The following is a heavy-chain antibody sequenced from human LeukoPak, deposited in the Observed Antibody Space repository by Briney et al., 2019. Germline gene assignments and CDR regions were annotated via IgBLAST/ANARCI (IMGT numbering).Heavy chain of an antibody. CDR3: ARAYGDAFCGGDCNYYYYYMDV. CDR2: INPNSGGT. D-gene: IGHD2-21*01. CDR1: GYTFTGYY. Sequence: GASVKVSCKASGYTFTGYYMQWVRQAPGQGLEWMGWINPNSGGTNYAQKFQGRVTMTRDTSISTAYMELSRLRSDDTAVYYCARAYGDAFCGGDCNYYYYYMDVWGKGTTVTVSS. V-gene: IGHV1-2*02. J-gene: IGHJ6*03.